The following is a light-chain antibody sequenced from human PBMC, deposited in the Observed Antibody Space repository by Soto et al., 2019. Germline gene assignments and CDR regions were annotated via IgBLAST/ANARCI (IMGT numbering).Light chain of an antibody. CDR2: GTP. V-gene: IGKV3-20*01. J-gene: IGKJ1*01. CDR1: QSVCSSY. Sequence: EIALTQSPGTLSLSPGERATLSCRASQSVCSSYLAWYQQKPGQAPRPLIYGTPSRATAIPDRFSGSGSGTDFTLTISRLEPEDFAVYYCQQYGSSSWTCGQGTKVEIK. CDR3: QQYGSSSWT.